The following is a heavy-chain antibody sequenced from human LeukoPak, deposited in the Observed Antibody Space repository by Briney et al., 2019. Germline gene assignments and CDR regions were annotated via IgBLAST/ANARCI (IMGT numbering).Heavy chain of an antibody. D-gene: IGHD1-7*01. J-gene: IGHJ5*02. CDR2: INHSGST. CDR1: GGAISSDSYY. V-gene: IGHV4-39*07. CDR3: AREEGYNWNYVGWFDP. Sequence: PSETLSLTCSVSGGAISSDSYYWSWIRQPPGKGLEWIGEINHSGSTNYNPSLKSRVTISVDTSKNQFSLKLSSVTAADTAVYYCAREEGYNWNYVGWFDPWGQGTLVTVSS.